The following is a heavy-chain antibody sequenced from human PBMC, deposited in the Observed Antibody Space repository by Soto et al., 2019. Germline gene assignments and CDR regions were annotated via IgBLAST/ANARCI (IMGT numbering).Heavy chain of an antibody. CDR1: GFTFSSYA. J-gene: IGHJ4*02. CDR2: ISGSGGST. CDR3: AHRSGRYFDWCHFDY. Sequence: GGSLRLSCAASGFTFSSYAMSWVRQAPGKGLEWVSAISGSGGSTYYADSVKGRFTISRDNSKNTLYLQMNSLRAEDTATYYCAHRSGRYFDWCHFDYWGQGTLVTVSS. V-gene: IGHV3-23*01. D-gene: IGHD3-9*01.